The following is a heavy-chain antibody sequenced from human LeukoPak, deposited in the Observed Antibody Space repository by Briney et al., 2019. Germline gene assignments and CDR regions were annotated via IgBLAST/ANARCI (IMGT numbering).Heavy chain of an antibody. D-gene: IGHD3-22*01. V-gene: IGHV1-18*01. Sequence: GASVTVSCKASGYTFTSYGINWVRQAPGQGLEWMGWISAYNGNTNYAQKLQGRVTMTTDTSTSTAYMELRSLRSDDTAVYYCARSLGAYDSSGYYIDYWGQGTLVTVSS. J-gene: IGHJ4*02. CDR1: GYTFTSYG. CDR2: ISAYNGNT. CDR3: ARSLGAYDSSGYYIDY.